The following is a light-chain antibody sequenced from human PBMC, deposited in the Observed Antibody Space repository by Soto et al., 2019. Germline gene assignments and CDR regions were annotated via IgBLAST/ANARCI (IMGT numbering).Light chain of an antibody. CDR3: QQSYSTPYT. V-gene: IGKV1-39*01. CDR1: QSISSY. J-gene: IGKJ2*01. CDR2: AAS. Sequence: DIQMTQSPSSLSASVGDRVTITCRASQSISSYLNWYQQKQEKAPKLLIFAASSLESGVPSSLSGSGSGTDFTLTISSLQHEDFATYYCQQSYSTPYTFGQGTKLEIK.